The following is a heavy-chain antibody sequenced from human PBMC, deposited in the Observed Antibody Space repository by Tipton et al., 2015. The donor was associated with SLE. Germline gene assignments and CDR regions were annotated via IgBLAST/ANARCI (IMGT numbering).Heavy chain of an antibody. Sequence: TLFLTCTVSGGSISSHYWIWIRQPPGKGLEWIGYIYHIGSTYYNPSLKSRVTISVDRSKNQFSLKLSSVTAADTAVYYCARVRDYDFGGAFDIWGQGTMVTVSS. CDR3: ARVRDYDFGGAFDI. J-gene: IGHJ3*02. D-gene: IGHD3/OR15-3a*01. CDR2: IYHIGST. V-gene: IGHV4-30-2*01. CDR1: GGSISSHY.